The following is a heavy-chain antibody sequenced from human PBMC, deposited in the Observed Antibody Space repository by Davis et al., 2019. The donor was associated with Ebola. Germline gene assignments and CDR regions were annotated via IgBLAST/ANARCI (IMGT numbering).Heavy chain of an antibody. J-gene: IGHJ4*02. V-gene: IGHV1-18*01. D-gene: IGHD6-19*01. CDR2: ISAYNGHT. CDR3: ARGRNGGWDFDY. CDR1: GYTFHRHG. Sequence: ASVTVSRMASGYTFHRHGISWVRQAPGQGLAWMAWISAYNGHTNYAQKFQGRLTLTTDTSRSTAYLELRSLTSDDKAEYFCARGRNGGWDFDYWGQGTLVTVSS.